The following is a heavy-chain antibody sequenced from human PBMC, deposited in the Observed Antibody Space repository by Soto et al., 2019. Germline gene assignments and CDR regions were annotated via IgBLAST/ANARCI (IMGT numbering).Heavy chain of an antibody. D-gene: IGHD5-12*01. CDR3: ARPTRYSGYDPDAFDI. CDR2: SYYSGST. V-gene: IGHV4-39*01. J-gene: IGHJ3*02. CDR1: GGSISSSSYY. Sequence: QLQLQESGPGLVKPSETLSLTCTVSGGSISSSSYYWGWIRQPPGKGLEWIGSSYYSGSTYYNPSLKSRVTISVDTSKNQFSLKLSSVTAADTAVYYCARPTRYSGYDPDAFDIWGQGTMVTVSS.